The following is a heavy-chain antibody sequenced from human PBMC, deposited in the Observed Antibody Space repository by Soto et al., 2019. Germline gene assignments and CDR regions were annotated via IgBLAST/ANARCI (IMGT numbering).Heavy chain of an antibody. V-gene: IGHV3-11*01. D-gene: IGHD5-18*01. Sequence: GSLRLSCAASGFTFSDYYMSWIRQAPGKGLEWVSYISSSGSTIYYADSVKGRFTISRDNAKNSLYLQMNSLRAEDTAVYYCARDFGALTSLHTAMVRGNDYWGQGTLVTVSS. J-gene: IGHJ4*02. CDR1: GFTFSDYY. CDR3: ARDFGALTSLHTAMVRGNDY. CDR2: ISSSGSTI.